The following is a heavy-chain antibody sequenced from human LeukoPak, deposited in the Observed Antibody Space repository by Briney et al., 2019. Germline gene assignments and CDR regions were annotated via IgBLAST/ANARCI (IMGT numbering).Heavy chain of an antibody. D-gene: IGHD1-1*01. CDR2: INSYSGNT. V-gene: IGHV1-18*01. Sequence: ASVKVSCKASGYTFTGYGITWVRQAPRQGLEWTGWINSYSGNTDTAQNFQGRVTMTTDTSTSTAYMELRSLRSDDTAVYYCARPITTGTTGGGYWGQGTLVTVSS. CDR3: ARPITTGTTGGGY. CDR1: GYTFTGYG. J-gene: IGHJ4*02.